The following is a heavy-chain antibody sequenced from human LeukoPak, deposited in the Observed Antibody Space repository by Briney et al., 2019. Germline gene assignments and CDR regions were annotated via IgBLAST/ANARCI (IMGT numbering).Heavy chain of an antibody. V-gene: IGHV3-30*04. Sequence: GGSLRLSCAASGFTFSSYAMHWVRQAPGKGLEWVAVISYDGSNKYYADSVKGRFTISRDNSKNSLYLQMNSLRAEDTAVYYCARDGDSGSNYNELDYWGQGTLVTVSS. CDR2: ISYDGSNK. CDR3: ARDGDSGSNYNELDY. D-gene: IGHD3-10*01. J-gene: IGHJ4*02. CDR1: GFTFSSYA.